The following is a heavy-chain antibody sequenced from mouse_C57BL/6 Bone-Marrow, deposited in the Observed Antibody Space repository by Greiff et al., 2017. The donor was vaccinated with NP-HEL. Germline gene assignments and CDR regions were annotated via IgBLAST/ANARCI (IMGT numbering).Heavy chain of an antibody. CDR2: INPNNGGT. Sequence: EVQLQQSGPELVKPGASVKMSCKASGYTFTDYNMHWVKQSHGKSLEWIGYINPNNGGTSYNQKFKGKATLTVNKSASTAYRQLRSLTSHDSAVYYCTRTATAQATVGAMYYWGQGTSVTVSS. CDR3: TRTATAQATVGAMYY. V-gene: IGHV1-22*01. J-gene: IGHJ4*01. CDR1: GYTFTDYN. D-gene: IGHD3-2*02.